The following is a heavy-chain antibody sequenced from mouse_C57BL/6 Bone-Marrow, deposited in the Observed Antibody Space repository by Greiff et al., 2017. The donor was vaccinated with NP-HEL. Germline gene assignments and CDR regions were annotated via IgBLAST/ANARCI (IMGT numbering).Heavy chain of an antibody. Sequence: EVQLQESGPELVKPGASVKISCKASGYSFTGYYMNWVKQSPEKSLEWIGEINPSTGGTTYNQKFKAKATLTVDKSSSTAYMQLKSLTSEDSAVYYCSPSRYDGGWYFDVWGTGTTVTVSS. J-gene: IGHJ1*03. V-gene: IGHV1-42*01. CDR2: INPSTGGT. CDR3: SPSRYDGGWYFDV. CDR1: GYSFTGYY. D-gene: IGHD2-3*01.